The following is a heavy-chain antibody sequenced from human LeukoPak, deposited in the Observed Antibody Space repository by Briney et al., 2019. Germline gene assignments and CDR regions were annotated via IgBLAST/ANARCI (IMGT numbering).Heavy chain of an antibody. CDR2: IYYSGST. V-gene: IGHV4-39*01. CDR1: GGSISSSSFY. Sequence: SETLSLTCTVSGGSISSSSFYWGWIRQPPGKGLEWIGNIYYSGSTYYNPSLKSRVTISVDTSKNQFSLRLSSVTAADTAVYYCARWVSTARGYFDYWGQGTLVTVSS. CDR3: ARWVSTARGYFDY. J-gene: IGHJ4*02. D-gene: IGHD5/OR15-5a*01.